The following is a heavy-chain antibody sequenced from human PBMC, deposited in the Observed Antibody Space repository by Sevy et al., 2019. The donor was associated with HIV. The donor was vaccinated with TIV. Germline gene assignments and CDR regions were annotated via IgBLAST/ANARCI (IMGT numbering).Heavy chain of an antibody. CDR1: GLTFSYAW. CDR2: IKAKADGGTV. Sequence: GGSLRLSCAASGLTFSYAWMSWVRQAPGKGLEWIGRIKAKADGGTVEYAAPVKGRFTISRDDSKNTLYLQMNSLKTEETAVYYCNTDPIILLLVTNGMDVWGQGTTVTVSS. CDR3: NTDPIILLLVTNGMDV. V-gene: IGHV3-15*01. D-gene: IGHD2-8*02. J-gene: IGHJ6*02.